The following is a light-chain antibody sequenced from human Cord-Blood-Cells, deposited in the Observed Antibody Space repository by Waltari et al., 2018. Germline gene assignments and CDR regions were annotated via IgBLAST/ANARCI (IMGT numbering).Light chain of an antibody. Sequence: SYELTQPPSVSVSPGQTASITCPGDKLGDKYASWYQQKPGHSPVLVIYQDSKRPSGIPERFSGSNSGNTATLTISGTQAMDEADYYCQAWDSSTWVFGGGTKLTVL. CDR1: KLGDKY. J-gene: IGLJ3*02. CDR3: QAWDSSTWV. CDR2: QDS. V-gene: IGLV3-1*01.